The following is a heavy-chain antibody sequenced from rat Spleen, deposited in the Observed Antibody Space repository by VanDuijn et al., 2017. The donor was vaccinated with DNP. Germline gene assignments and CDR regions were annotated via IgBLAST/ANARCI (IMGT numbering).Heavy chain of an antibody. CDR2: ISHDGGGT. V-gene: IGHV5-22*01. CDR1: GFTFNNYW. D-gene: IGHD3-6*01. Sequence: EVQLVETGGGLVQPGRSLKVSCVASGFTFNNYWMTWTRQAPNKGLEWVASISHDGGGTFYGDSVKGRFTISRENAKTTLYLQMNSLRSEDTATYYCASFNWPAPWGQGTSVTVSS. CDR3: ASFNWPAP. J-gene: IGHJ4*01.